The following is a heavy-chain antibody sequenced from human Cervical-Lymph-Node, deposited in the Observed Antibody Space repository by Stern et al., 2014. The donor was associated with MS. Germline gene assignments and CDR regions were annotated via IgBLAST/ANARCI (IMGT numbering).Heavy chain of an antibody. J-gene: IGHJ4*02. CDR2: ISWYSGSI. CDR1: GFTFDDYA. D-gene: IGHD6-19*01. CDR3: AKDINSSGWYRASFDY. V-gene: IGHV3-9*01. Sequence: EEQLVESGGGLVQPGWSLRLSCAASGFTFDDYAMHWVRQAPGKGLEWVSGISWYSGSIGYADSVKGRFTISRDNAKNSLYLQMNSLRAEDTALYYGAKDINSSGWYRASFDYWGQGTLVTVSS.